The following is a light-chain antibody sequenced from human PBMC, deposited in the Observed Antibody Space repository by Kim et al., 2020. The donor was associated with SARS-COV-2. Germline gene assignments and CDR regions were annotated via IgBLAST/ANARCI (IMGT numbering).Light chain of an antibody. CDR2: GAS. CDR1: QNGISSY. Sequence: LSPGERATLSCRARQNGISSYLAWYQQKPGQAPRLLIYGASSRATGIPDRFSGSGSGTDFTLTISRLEPEDFAVYYCQQYGSSPYTFGQGTKLEI. V-gene: IGKV3-20*01. J-gene: IGKJ2*01. CDR3: QQYGSSPYT.